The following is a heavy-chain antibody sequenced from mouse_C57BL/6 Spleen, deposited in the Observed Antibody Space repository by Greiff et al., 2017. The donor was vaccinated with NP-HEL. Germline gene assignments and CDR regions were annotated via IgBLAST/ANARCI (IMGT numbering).Heavy chain of an antibody. J-gene: IGHJ2*01. D-gene: IGHD1-1*01. CDR3: ARPSGSSYFDY. Sequence: EVKLEESGGGLVKPGGSLKLSCAASGFTFSDYGMHWVRQAPEKGLEWVAYISSGSSTIYYADTVKGRFTISRDNAENTLFLQMTSLRSEDTAMYYCARPSGSSYFDYWGQGTTLTVSS. CDR2: ISSGSSTI. V-gene: IGHV5-17*01. CDR1: GFTFSDYG.